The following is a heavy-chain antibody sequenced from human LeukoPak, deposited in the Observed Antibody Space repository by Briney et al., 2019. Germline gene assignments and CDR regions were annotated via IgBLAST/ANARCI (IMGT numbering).Heavy chain of an antibody. V-gene: IGHV3-48*03. J-gene: IGHJ4*02. D-gene: IGHD6-13*01. CDR3: ASHFIAAFDY. CDR2: ISSSGSTI. Sequence: GGSLRLSCAASGFTFSNYEMNWVRQAPGKGLEWVSYISSSGSTIYYADSVKGRFTISRDNAKNSLYLQMNSLRAEDTAVYYCASHFIAAFDYWGQGTLVTVSS. CDR1: GFTFSNYE.